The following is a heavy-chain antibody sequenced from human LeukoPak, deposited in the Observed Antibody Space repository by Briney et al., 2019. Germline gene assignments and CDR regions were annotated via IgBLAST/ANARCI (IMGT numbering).Heavy chain of an antibody. V-gene: IGHV3-21*01. CDR2: ISSNSEYI. J-gene: IGHJ4*02. D-gene: IGHD2-21*01. CDR3: ARGLCGGDCYDY. Sequence: PGGSLRLSCAASGFTFSNYAMSWVRQAPGKGLEWVSSISSNSEYIYYADSVKGRFTISRDNAKNSLYLQMNSLRAEDTAVYYCARGLCGGDCYDYWGQGTLVTVSS. CDR1: GFTFSNYA.